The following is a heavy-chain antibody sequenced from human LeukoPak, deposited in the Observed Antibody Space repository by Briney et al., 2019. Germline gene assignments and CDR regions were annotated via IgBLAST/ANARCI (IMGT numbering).Heavy chain of an antibody. J-gene: IGHJ4*02. CDR3: ARGGLVSGPYYFDY. V-gene: IGHV1-8*01. CDR1: GYTFTNYD. D-gene: IGHD5/OR15-5a*01. Sequence: GASVKISCKASGYTFTNYDINWVRQATGQGPEWMGWINSNNGNTGYAQKFQDRFTMTRDTSISTVYMELSSLRSEDTAAYYCARGGLVSGPYYFDYWGQGTLVTVSS. CDR2: INSNNGNT.